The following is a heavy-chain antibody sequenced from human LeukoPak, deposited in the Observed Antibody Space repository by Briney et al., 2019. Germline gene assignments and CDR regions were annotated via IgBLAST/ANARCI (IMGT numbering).Heavy chain of an antibody. CDR2: VSSSGGGM. CDR1: GFTLSSYE. Sequence: PGGSLRLSCAASGFTLSSYEMNWVRQAPGKGLEWVSYVSSSGGGMLHADSVKGRFTISRDNAKDSLSLQMSSLRAEDTAVYYCASIGYGSGGDAFDIWGQGTMVTVSS. J-gene: IGHJ3*02. CDR3: ASIGYGSGGDAFDI. V-gene: IGHV3-48*03. D-gene: IGHD3-10*01.